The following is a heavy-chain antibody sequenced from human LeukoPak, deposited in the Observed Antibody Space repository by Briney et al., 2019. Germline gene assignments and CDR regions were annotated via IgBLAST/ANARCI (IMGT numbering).Heavy chain of an antibody. Sequence: GGSLRLSCAASGFNFSSYAMSWVRQAPGKGLEWVSAISGSGGSTYYADSVKGRFTISRDNSKNTLYLQMNSLRAEDTAVYYCAKQVAYCGGDCYNLWGQGTLVTVSS. CDR2: ISGSGGST. CDR1: GFNFSSYA. V-gene: IGHV3-23*01. D-gene: IGHD2-21*02. CDR3: AKQVAYCGGDCYNL. J-gene: IGHJ5*02.